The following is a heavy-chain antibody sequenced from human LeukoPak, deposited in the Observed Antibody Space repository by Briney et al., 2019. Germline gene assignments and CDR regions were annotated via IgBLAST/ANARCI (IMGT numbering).Heavy chain of an antibody. Sequence: PGGSLRLSCAASGFTFDTYGMSWVRQAPGEGREWVSPISGSGNCMYYKDSVKGRFTISRDNSKNTLLLQMNSLRAEDSAVYYCAKGGHPAVVTTRFDAWGQGTLVTVSS. CDR2: ISGSGNCM. CDR3: AKGGHPAVVTTRFDA. CDR1: GFTFDTYG. D-gene: IGHD2-21*02. J-gene: IGHJ5*02. V-gene: IGHV3-23*01.